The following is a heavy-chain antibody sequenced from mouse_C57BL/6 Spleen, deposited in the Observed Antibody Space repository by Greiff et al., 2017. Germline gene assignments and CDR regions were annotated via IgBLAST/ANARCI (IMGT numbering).Heavy chain of an antibody. J-gene: IGHJ2*01. D-gene: IGHD1-1*01. CDR1: GYTFTSYW. Sequence: QVQLQQPGAELVRPGSSVKLSCKASGYTFTSYWMHWVKQRPIQGLEWIGNIDPSDSETHYNQKFKDKATLTVDKSSSTAYMQLSSLTSEDSAVYYCVHGSSYVEAMDYWGQGTTLTVSS. CDR2: IDPSDSET. CDR3: VHGSSYVEAMDY. V-gene: IGHV1-52*01.